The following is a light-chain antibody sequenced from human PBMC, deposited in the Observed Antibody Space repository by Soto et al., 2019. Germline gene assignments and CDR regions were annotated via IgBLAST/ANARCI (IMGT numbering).Light chain of an antibody. CDR2: NTN. Sequence: QTVVTQEPSFSVSPGGTVTFTCGLSSGSVSTNYYPSWYQQTPGQAPRTPIYNTNSRSSGVPDRFSGSILGNKAALTITGAQADDESDYYCVLYMGLGISVFGGGTKLTVL. CDR1: SGSVSTNYY. J-gene: IGLJ2*01. CDR3: VLYMGLGISV. V-gene: IGLV8-61*01.